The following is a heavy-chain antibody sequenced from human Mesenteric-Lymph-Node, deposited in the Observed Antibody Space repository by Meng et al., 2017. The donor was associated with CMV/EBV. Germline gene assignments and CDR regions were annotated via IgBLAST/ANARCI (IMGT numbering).Heavy chain of an antibody. CDR1: GFTFSSYE. D-gene: IGHD5-24*01. CDR2: ISSSGSTT. J-gene: IGHJ4*02. Sequence: GESLKISCAASGFTFSSYEMNWVRQAPGKGLEWVSYISSSGSTTYYADSVKGRFTISRDNAKNSLYLQMNSLRAEDTAVYYCAGTRWLPYYFDYWGQGTLVTVS. V-gene: IGHV3-48*03. CDR3: AGTRWLPYYFDY.